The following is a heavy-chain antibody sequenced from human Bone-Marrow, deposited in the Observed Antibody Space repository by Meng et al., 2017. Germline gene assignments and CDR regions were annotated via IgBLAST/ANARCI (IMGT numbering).Heavy chain of an antibody. CDR1: AGSISSGGYY. CDR2: IYYSGTT. Sequence: PQTLSLTCTLSAGSISSGGYYCSWIRQHPGKGLEWIWHIYYSGTTYYNPSLKSRVTISVDTSKDQFSLKLGSVTAADTAVYYCAKVEVGYCSSTSCYYYGMDVWGQGTMVTVSS. J-gene: IGHJ6*02. D-gene: IGHD2-2*01. CDR3: AKVEVGYCSSTSCYYYGMDV. V-gene: IGHV4-31*03.